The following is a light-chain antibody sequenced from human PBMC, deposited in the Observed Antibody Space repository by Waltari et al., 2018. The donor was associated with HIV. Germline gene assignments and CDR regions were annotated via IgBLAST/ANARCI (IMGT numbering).Light chain of an antibody. Sequence: QSVLTQPPSASGTPGQRVTISCSGSSFNIGRNYVSWYQQLPGTAPKVLIFRDNQLPSGVPDRFSGSKSGASASLAISGLRSEDEADYFCATWDDSLSGSYVFGPGTKVSVL. V-gene: IGLV1-47*01. CDR2: RDN. CDR1: SFNIGRNY. CDR3: ATWDDSLSGSYV. J-gene: IGLJ1*01.